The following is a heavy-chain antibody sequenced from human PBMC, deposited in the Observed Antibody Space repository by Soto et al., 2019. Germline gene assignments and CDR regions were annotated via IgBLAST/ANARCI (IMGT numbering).Heavy chain of an antibody. V-gene: IGHV3-30*18. Sequence: QVQLVESGGGVVQPGRSLRLSCAASGFTFSSYGMHWVRQAPGKGLEWVAVISYDGSNKYYADSVKGRFTISRDNSKNTLYLQMNSLRAEDTAVYYCAKDGPYCSGGSCYSAYYYYYGMDVW. D-gene: IGHD2-15*01. CDR2: ISYDGSNK. CDR1: GFTFSSYG. J-gene: IGHJ6*01. CDR3: AKDGPYCSGGSCYSAYYYYYGMDV.